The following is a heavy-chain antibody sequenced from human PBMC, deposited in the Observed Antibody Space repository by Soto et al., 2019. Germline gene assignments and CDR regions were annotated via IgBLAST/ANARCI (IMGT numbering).Heavy chain of an antibody. CDR1: GFSFSNYA. D-gene: IGHD3-10*01. Sequence: EVLLLESGGGLVQPGGSLRLSCAASGFSFSNYAMTWVRQAPGKGLEWVSLITASSGSAYYADSVKGRFTISRDNSKNTLDLQMDSLRAEDTAVYYCAKDRAHLPWFGESLPSHGLDVWGQGTTVTVSS. V-gene: IGHV3-23*01. CDR2: ITASSGSA. J-gene: IGHJ6*02. CDR3: AKDRAHLPWFGESLPSHGLDV.